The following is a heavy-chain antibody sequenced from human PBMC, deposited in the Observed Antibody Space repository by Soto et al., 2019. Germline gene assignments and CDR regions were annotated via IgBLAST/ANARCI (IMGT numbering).Heavy chain of an antibody. J-gene: IGHJ5*02. V-gene: IGHV4-39*01. CDR3: ARLVVGDYLGGNWFDP. CDR1: GDSISYTRFY. Sequence: PAGTLSLTCSILGDSISYTRFYWGWVRQSPEKGLEWIGSISHDGHAYSNPSLKSRVTLFADTSRNQFSLTMKSVTVADTGLYFWARLVVGDYLGGNWFDPWGQGALVTV. D-gene: IGHD4-17*01. CDR2: ISHDGHA.